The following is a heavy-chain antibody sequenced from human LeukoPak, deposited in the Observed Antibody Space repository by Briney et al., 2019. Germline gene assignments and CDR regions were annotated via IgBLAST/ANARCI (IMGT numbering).Heavy chain of an antibody. CDR1: GFTFGDYA. CDR3: TRDLYSSSSDPGY. D-gene: IGHD6-6*01. J-gene: IGHJ4*02. CDR2: IRSKACGGTT. Sequence: GGSLRLSCTASGFTFGDYAMSWFRQAPGKGLEWVGFIRSKACGGTTEYAASVKGRFTISRDDSKSIAYLQMNSLKTEDTAVYYCTRDLYSSSSDPGYWGQGTLVTVSS. V-gene: IGHV3-49*03.